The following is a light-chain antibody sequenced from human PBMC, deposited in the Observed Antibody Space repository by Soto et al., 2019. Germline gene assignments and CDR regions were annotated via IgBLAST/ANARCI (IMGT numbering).Light chain of an antibody. V-gene: IGLV2-11*01. Sequence: QSVLTQPRSVSGSPGQSVTISCTGTSSDVGGHDFVSWYQQPPGKAPKLMIYDVNKRPSGVPDRFSGSKSGNTASLTISGLQAEDEADYYCCSYAGSYTWVFGGGTKLTVL. CDR3: CSYAGSYTWV. CDR2: DVN. J-gene: IGLJ3*02. CDR1: SSDVGGHDF.